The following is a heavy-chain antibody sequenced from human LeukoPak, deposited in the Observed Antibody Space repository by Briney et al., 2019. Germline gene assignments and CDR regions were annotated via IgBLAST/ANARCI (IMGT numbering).Heavy chain of an antibody. CDR2: IWYDGSNK. CDR1: GFTFSSYG. V-gene: IGHV3-33*01. J-gene: IGHJ3*02. CDR3: AREYYYDSSRAFDI. Sequence: GGSLRLSCAASGFTFSSYGMDWVRQAPGKGLEWVAAIWYDGSNKHYADSVKGRFTISRDNSKNTLYLQMNSLRAEDTAVYYCAREYYYDSSRAFDIWGQGTMVTVSS. D-gene: IGHD3-22*01.